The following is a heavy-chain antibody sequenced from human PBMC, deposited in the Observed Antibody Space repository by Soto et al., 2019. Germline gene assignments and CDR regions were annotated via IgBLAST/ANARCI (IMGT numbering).Heavy chain of an antibody. J-gene: IGHJ5*02. V-gene: IGHV4-34*01. Sequence: NPSEPPYLTSAVSGGSFSGYYWSWIRQPPGKGLEWIGEINHSGSTNYNPSLKSRVTISVDPSKNQFSLKLSSVTAADTAVYYCARGRRSDTARGRRVEEGGITKNWFDPWGQVTLVTV. CDR1: GGSFSGYY. D-gene: IGHD5-18*01. CDR2: INHSGST. CDR3: ARGRRSDTARGRRVEEGGITKNWFDP.